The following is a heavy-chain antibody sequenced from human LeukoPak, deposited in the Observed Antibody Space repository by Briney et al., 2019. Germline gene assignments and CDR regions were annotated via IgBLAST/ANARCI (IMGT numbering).Heavy chain of an antibody. V-gene: IGHV3-74*01. Sequence: GGSLRLSCAASGFTFSSYWMHWVRQAPGKGLVWVSRINSDGSSTSYADSVKGRFTISRDNSKNTLYLQMNSLRAEDTAVYYCAKESGIAVAGFFDYWGQGTLVTVSS. J-gene: IGHJ4*02. D-gene: IGHD6-19*01. CDR3: AKESGIAVAGFFDY. CDR2: INSDGSST. CDR1: GFTFSSYW.